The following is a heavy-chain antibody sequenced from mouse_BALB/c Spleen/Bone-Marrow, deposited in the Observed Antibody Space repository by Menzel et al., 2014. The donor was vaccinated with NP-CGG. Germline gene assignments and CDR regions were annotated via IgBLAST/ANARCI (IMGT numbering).Heavy chain of an antibody. J-gene: IGHJ2*01. CDR3: ARDKGRVFFDY. CDR1: GFTFTDYY. V-gene: IGHV7-3*02. Sequence: EVHLVESGGGLVQPGGSLRLSCAPSGFTFTDYYMNWVRQPPGKALEWLGFIRNKANGYTTEYSTSVKGRFTISRDNSQNILYLQMNTLRAEDSATYYCARDKGRVFFDYWGQGTTLTVSS. CDR2: IRNKANGYTT.